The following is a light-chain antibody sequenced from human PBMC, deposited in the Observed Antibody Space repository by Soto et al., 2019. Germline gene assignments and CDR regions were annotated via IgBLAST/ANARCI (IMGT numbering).Light chain of an antibody. J-gene: IGKJ4*01. V-gene: IGKV3-15*01. CDR1: ESVSSN. CDR2: GAS. CDR3: HQRSSWPLT. Sequence: EIVMTQSPATLSVSPGERATLSCRASESVSSNLAWYQQKPGQAPRLLFYGASTRATDIPARFSGTGSGTEFTLTISSLQSEDFAVYYCHQRSSWPLTFGGGTKVDIK.